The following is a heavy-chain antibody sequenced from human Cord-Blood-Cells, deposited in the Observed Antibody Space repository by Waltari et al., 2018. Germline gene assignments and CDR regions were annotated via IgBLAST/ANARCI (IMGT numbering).Heavy chain of an antibody. CDR2: INHSGST. CDR3: ATRFTIFGVVISPDY. D-gene: IGHD3-3*01. V-gene: IGHV4-34*01. Sequence: QVQLQQWGAGLLKPSETLSLTCAVYGGSFSGYYWSWIRQPPGKGLEWIGEINHSGSTNYNPSLNSRVTISVDTSKNQFSLKLSSVTVADTAVYYCATRFTIFGVVISPDYWGQGTLVTVSS. J-gene: IGHJ4*02. CDR1: GGSFSGYY.